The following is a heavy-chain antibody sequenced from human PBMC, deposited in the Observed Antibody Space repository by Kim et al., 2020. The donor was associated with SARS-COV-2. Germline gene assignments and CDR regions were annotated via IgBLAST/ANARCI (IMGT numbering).Heavy chain of an antibody. CDR1: GFTFSDYY. Sequence: GGSLRLSCAASGFTFSDYYMSWIRQAPGKGLEWVSYISSSSSYTNYADSVKGRFTISRDNAKNSLYLQMNSLRAEDTAVYYCARGRGHQLLYSDGMDVWGQGTTVTVSS. CDR2: ISSSSSYT. D-gene: IGHD2-2*02. V-gene: IGHV3-11*05. J-gene: IGHJ6*02. CDR3: ARGRGHQLLYSDGMDV.